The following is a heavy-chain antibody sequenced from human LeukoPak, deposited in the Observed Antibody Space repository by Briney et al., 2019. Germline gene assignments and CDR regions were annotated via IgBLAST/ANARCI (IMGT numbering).Heavy chain of an antibody. D-gene: IGHD2-21*01. CDR3: AREQSYSGYYGLDV. J-gene: IGHJ6*02. CDR2: ISYDGNNN. V-gene: IGHV3-30*03. Sequence: GRSLRLSCAASGFTFRNYGFHWVRQAPGKGLEWVALISYDGNNNYYADSVRGRFTISRDNSKNTVNLQVNSLRPEDTAVYYCAREQSYSGYYGLDVWGQGTTLTVSS. CDR1: GFTFRNYG.